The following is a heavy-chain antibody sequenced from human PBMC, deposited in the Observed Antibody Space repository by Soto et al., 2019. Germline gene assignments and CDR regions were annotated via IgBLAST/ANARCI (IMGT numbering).Heavy chain of an antibody. CDR3: AREADILNWFDP. Sequence: LILSFAASGFTFSSYSMNWVRQSPGKGLEWVSYISSSIRTIYYXXXVXXXFXXXXXXXKNXXYVXXXSXXXXXXXXYYCAREADILNWFDPWGQGTLVTISS. V-gene: IGHV3-48*01. CDR2: ISSSIRTI. D-gene: IGHD3-9*01. CDR1: GFTFSSYS. J-gene: IGHJ5*02.